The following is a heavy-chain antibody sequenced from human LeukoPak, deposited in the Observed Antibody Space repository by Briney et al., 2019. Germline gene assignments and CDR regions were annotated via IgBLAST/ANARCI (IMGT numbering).Heavy chain of an antibody. J-gene: IGHJ5*02. CDR2: INHSGST. CDR1: GGSFSGYY. CDR3: ARGGAYSYGSGSTSFDP. D-gene: IGHD3-10*01. V-gene: IGHV4-34*01. Sequence: PSETLSLTCAVYGGSFSGYYWSWIRQPPGKGLEWIGEINHSGSTNYNPSLKSRVTISVDTSKNQFSLKLSSVTAADTAVYYCARGGAYSYGSGSTSFDPWGQGTLVTVSS.